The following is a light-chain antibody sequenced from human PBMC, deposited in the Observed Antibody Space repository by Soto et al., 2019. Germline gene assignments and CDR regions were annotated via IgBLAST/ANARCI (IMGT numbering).Light chain of an antibody. CDR2: EVS. CDR3: SSFAGNRDVV. V-gene: IGLV2-14*01. CDR1: SSDVGGYKY. Sequence: QSALTQPASVSGSPGQSITISCTGTSSDVGGYKYVSWYQQHPGKAPILMIYEVSKRPSGVSNRFSGSKSGNTASLTISGLQAEDEAVYFCSSFAGNRDVVFGGGTKLTVL. J-gene: IGLJ2*01.